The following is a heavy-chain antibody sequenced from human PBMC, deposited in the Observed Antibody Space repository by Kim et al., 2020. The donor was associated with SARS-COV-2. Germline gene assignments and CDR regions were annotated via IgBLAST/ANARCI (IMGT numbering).Heavy chain of an antibody. CDR2: INPTGGTT. V-gene: IGHV1-46*01. CDR1: GLIFTNYY. J-gene: IGHJ4*02. Sequence: ASVKVSCRASGLIFTNYYLDWVRQAPGQGLEWMGRINPTGGTTTYSQKFEGRVALTRDTSTNTVYMELSRLTSDDTAVFYCARVVLVAAPYYFASWGQGT. D-gene: IGHD6-6*01. CDR3: ARVVLVAAPYYFAS.